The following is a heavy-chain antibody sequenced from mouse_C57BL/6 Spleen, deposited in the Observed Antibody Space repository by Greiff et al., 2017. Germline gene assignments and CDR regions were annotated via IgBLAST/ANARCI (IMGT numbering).Heavy chain of an antibody. CDR2: INPNNGGT. CDR1: GYTFTDYN. V-gene: IGHV1-22*01. J-gene: IGHJ2*01. CDR3: ASCDYAEGGFDY. D-gene: IGHD2-4*01. Sequence: VQLQQSGPELVKPGASVKMSCKASGYTFTDYNMHWVKQSHGKSLEWIGYINPNNGGTSYNQKFKGKATLTVNKSSSTAYMEHRSLTSEDSAVYYCASCDYAEGGFDYWGQGTTLTVSS.